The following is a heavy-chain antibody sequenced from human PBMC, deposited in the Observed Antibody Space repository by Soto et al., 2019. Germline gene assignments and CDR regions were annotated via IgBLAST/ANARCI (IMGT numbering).Heavy chain of an antibody. D-gene: IGHD6-19*01. V-gene: IGHV3-9*01. CDR3: AKAPSEQWLVNFGY. Sequence: EVQLVESGGGLVQPGRSLRLSCAASGFTFDDYAMHWARQAPGKGLEWVSGISWNSGSIGYADSVKGRFTISRDNAKNSLYMQMNSLRAEDTALYYCAKAPSEQWLVNFGYWGQGTLVTVSS. CDR1: GFTFDDYA. J-gene: IGHJ4*02. CDR2: ISWNSGSI.